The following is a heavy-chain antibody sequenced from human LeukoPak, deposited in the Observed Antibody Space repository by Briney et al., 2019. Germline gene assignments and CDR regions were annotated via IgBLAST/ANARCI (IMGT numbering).Heavy chain of an antibody. V-gene: IGHV4-4*07. CDR1: GGSINSFY. CDR3: ARVLAGTIVSNPTGYYYYYMDV. CDR2: FYTSWST. Sequence: SETPSLTCTVSGGSINSFYWSWIRQPAGEGLGGIGRFYTSWSTNYNPSLKSRVTMSVDTSKNQFSLKLSSVTAADTAVYYCARVLAGTIVSNPTGYYYYYMDVWGKGTTVTVSS. D-gene: IGHD1-7*01. J-gene: IGHJ6*03.